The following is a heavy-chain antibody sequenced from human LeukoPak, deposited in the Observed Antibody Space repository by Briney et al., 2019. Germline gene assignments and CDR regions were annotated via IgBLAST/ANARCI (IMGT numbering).Heavy chain of an antibody. Sequence: SSETLSLTCTVSGGSIRSSYYYWGWIRQPPGKGLEWIGSIYDSGSTYYNPSLKSRVTMSVDTSKNQFSLKLNSVTAADTAVYYCARLRVEWEPPSKYFDYWGQGTLVTVSS. D-gene: IGHD1-26*01. CDR3: ARLRVEWEPPSKYFDY. CDR2: IYDSGST. CDR1: GGSIRSSYYY. J-gene: IGHJ4*02. V-gene: IGHV4-39*01.